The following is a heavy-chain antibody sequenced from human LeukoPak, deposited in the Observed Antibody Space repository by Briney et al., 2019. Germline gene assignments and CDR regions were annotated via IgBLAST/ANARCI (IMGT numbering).Heavy chain of an antibody. CDR3: ARHSPSGWYFFDL. CDR2: IFTSGSA. D-gene: IGHD6-19*01. J-gene: IGHJ4*02. V-gene: IGHV4-4*07. CDR1: GDSITTYD. Sequence: PSETLSLTCSVSGDSITTYDWSWIRQPAGKVLEWLGQIFTSGSATYNSSLKSRLTMSVDKSKNQVSLKLISITAADTAIYYCARHSPSGWYFFDLWGWGTLVTVSA.